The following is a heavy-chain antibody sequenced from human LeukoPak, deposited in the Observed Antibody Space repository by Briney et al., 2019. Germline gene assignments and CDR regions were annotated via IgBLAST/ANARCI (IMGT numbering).Heavy chain of an antibody. CDR2: ISPYSGKT. V-gene: IGHV1-18*01. CDR1: GYTFTNYQ. CDR3: ARGDSNY. J-gene: IGHJ4*02. D-gene: IGHD5-24*01. Sequence: ASVKVSCKASGYTFTNYQISWVRQAPGQGLEWMGWISPYSGKTDYGPTFHGRVTMTTETSTTTAYMEVRSLRSDDTAVYYCARGDSNYWGQGTLVTVSS.